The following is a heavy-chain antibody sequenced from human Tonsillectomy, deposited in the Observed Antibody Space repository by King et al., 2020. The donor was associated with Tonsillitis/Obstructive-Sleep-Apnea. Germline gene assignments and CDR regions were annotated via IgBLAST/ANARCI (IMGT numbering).Heavy chain of an antibody. J-gene: IGHJ6*02. D-gene: IGHD5-24*01. Sequence: VQLQESGPGLVKPSQTLSLTCTVSGGSVSSGSYYWSWVRQHPGRGLEWIGNIYDSGSTYYNPSLKSRVIISVDTPKNQFSLKLSSVTAADTAVYYCARDRDGMDVWGQGTTVTVSS. CDR1: GGSVSSGSYY. CDR3: ARDRDGMDV. V-gene: IGHV4-31*03. CDR2: IYDSGST.